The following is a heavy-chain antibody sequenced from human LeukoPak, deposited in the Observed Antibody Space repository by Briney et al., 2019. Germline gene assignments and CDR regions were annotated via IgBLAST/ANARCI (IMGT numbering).Heavy chain of an antibody. CDR2: IYYSGST. J-gene: IGHJ5*02. V-gene: IGHV4-39*01. CDR1: GGSISRSRDY. D-gene: IGHD2/OR15-2a*01. Sequence: SETLSLTCTVSGGSISRSRDYWGWIRQPPGTGLEWIGSIYYSGSTYYNPSLKSRVTISGDTTKNRFSLKLSSVTAADTAVYYCARQIISRTKRFDPWGQGTLVTVSS. CDR3: ARQIISRTKRFDP.